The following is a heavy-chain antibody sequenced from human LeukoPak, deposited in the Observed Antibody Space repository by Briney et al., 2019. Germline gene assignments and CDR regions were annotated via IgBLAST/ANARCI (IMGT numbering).Heavy chain of an antibody. D-gene: IGHD2-2*02. Sequence: PSEPLSLTCTVAGGFISCYYWSWLRQPREKGLELIGYIYYSGSTNYNPSLKSRVTISVDTSKNQFSLKLSSVTAADTAVYYCARGDQLLYRFDYWGQGTLVIVAS. CDR1: GGFISCYY. J-gene: IGHJ4*02. CDR3: ARGDQLLYRFDY. V-gene: IGHV4-59*12. CDR2: IYYSGST.